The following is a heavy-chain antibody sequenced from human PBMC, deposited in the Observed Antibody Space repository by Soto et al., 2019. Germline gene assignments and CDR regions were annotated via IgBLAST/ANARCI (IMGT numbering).Heavy chain of an antibody. Sequence: QVQLQQSGPGLVKPSQTLSLTCAISGDSVSSNSAAWNWTRQSPSRGLEWLGRTYFRSRWYSDFAVSVKSRISINVDTSKNHVSLQLNSVTPEDTAVYFCVRGFTDGYNRFLDYWGQGTLVTVSS. CDR3: VRGFTDGYNRFLDY. D-gene: IGHD5-12*01. CDR2: TYFRSRWYS. CDR1: GDSVSSNSAA. J-gene: IGHJ4*02. V-gene: IGHV6-1*01.